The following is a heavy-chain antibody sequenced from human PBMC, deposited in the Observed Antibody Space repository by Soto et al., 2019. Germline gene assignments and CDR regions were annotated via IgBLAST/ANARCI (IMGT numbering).Heavy chain of an antibody. J-gene: IGHJ3*02. CDR1: GFTVSSNY. D-gene: IGHD6-19*01. CDR2: IYSGGST. V-gene: IGHV3-53*04. Sequence: GGSLRLSCAASGFTVSSNYMSWVRQAPGKGLEWVSVIYSGGSTYYADSVKGRFTISRHNSKNTLYLQMNSLRAEDTAVYYCARADSSGWYGGYDAFDIWGQGTMVTVSS. CDR3: ARADSSGWYGGYDAFDI.